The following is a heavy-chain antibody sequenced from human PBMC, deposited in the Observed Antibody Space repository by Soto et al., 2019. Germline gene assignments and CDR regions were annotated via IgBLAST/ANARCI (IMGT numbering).Heavy chain of an antibody. D-gene: IGHD2-15*01. Sequence: LSLTCTVSGGSISSSTYYWGWIRQPPGKGLEWIGSIYYSGSTYYNPSLKSRVTISVDTSKNQFSLKLTSVTAADTAVYYFARPGNIVGCCWWYFDLWGRGTLVTVSS. CDR1: GGSISSSTYY. CDR2: IYYSGST. V-gene: IGHV4-39*01. J-gene: IGHJ2*01. CDR3: ARPGNIVGCCWWYFDL.